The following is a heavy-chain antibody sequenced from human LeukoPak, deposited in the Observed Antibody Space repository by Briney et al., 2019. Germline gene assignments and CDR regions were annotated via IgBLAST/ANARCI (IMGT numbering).Heavy chain of an antibody. Sequence: SETLSLTCTVSGGSISSYYWSWIRQPAGKGLEWVGRIYSSGSTNYNPSLKSRITMSVDTSKNQFSLKLSSVTAADTAVYYCARGDGYNYAIDYWGQGTLVIVSS. CDR1: GGSISSYY. CDR2: IYSSGST. J-gene: IGHJ4*02. V-gene: IGHV4-4*07. D-gene: IGHD5-24*01. CDR3: ARGDGYNYAIDY.